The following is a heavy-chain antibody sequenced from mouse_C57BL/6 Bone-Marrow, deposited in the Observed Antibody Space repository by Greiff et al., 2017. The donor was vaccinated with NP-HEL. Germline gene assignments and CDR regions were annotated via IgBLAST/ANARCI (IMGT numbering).Heavy chain of an antibody. J-gene: IGHJ3*01. CDR1: GFTFSSYG. Sequence: EVQLVESGGVLVKPGGSLKLSCAASGFTFSSYGMSWVRQTPDKRLEWVATISSGGSYTYYPDSVKGRFTISRDNAKNTLYLQMSSLKSEDTAMYYCASPYDYDVAWFAYWGQGTLVTVSA. V-gene: IGHV5-6*01. CDR2: ISSGGSYT. CDR3: ASPYDYDVAWFAY. D-gene: IGHD2-4*01.